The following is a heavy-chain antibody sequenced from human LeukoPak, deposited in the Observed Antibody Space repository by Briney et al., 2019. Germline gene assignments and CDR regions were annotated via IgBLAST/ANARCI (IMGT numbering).Heavy chain of an antibody. CDR1: GFIFSSYW. J-gene: IGHJ2*01. CDR3: ARVRTEWYIDL. Sequence: GGSLRLSCAASGFIFSSYWVTWVRQAPGMGLEWVANMKEDGGEKFYVDSVRGRFTISRDNAKNSVYLQMNSLRVEDTGVYYCARVRTEWYIDLWGRGTLVTVST. V-gene: IGHV3-7*01. CDR2: MKEDGGEK. D-gene: IGHD2-8*02.